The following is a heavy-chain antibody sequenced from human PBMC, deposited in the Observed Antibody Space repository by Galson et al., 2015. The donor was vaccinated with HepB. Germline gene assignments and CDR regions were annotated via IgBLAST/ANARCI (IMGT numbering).Heavy chain of an antibody. Sequence: SLRLSCAASGFTFSSYAMHWVRQAPGKGLKWVAVISYDGSNKYYADSVKGRFTISRDNSKNTLYLQMNSLRAEDTAVYYCARDYASSWYFNHYYGMDVWGQGTPVTVSS. V-gene: IGHV3-30*04. CDR2: ISYDGSNK. CDR1: GFTFSSYA. J-gene: IGHJ6*02. CDR3: ARDYASSWYFNHYYGMDV. D-gene: IGHD6-13*01.